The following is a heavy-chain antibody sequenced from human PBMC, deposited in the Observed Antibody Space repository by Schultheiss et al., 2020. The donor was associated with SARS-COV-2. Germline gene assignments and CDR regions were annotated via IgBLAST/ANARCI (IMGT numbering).Heavy chain of an antibody. CDR2: INHSEST. CDR3: ARQGISRYFETSDP. J-gene: IGHJ5*02. CDR1: GGSFSDYF. Sequence: SQTLSLTCAVYGGSFSDYFWSWIRQPPGKGLEWIGEINHSESTTYNPSLKSRVTISVDTSKNQFSLKLSSVTAADTAVYYCARQGISRYFETSDPWGQGTLVTVSS. D-gene: IGHD3-9*01. V-gene: IGHV4-34*01.